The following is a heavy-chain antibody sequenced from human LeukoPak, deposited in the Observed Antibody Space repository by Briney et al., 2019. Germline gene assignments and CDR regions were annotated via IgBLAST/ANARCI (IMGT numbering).Heavy chain of an antibody. Sequence: SETLSLTCTVSGGSIIGYWWSWIRQPPGKGLEWIGNIRYNGNTYSNPSLKSRVTISVDTSKNQFSMKLSSVTAADTAMYYCARYGALSGPNWLDPWGRGTLVTVSS. CDR3: ARYGALSGPNWLDP. CDR1: GGSIIGYW. J-gene: IGHJ5*02. CDR2: IRYNGNT. D-gene: IGHD6-19*01. V-gene: IGHV4-59*01.